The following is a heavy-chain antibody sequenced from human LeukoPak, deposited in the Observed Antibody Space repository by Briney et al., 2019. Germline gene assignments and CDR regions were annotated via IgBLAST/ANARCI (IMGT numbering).Heavy chain of an antibody. Sequence: ASVKVSCKASRYTFTGYYMHWVRQAPGQGLEWMGWINPNSGGTSYAQKFQGRVTMTRDTSISTAYMELSRLRSDDTAVYYCARGQQWLVSYWGQGTLVTVSS. CDR1: RYTFTGYY. CDR3: ARGQQWLVSY. V-gene: IGHV1-2*02. D-gene: IGHD6-19*01. J-gene: IGHJ4*02. CDR2: INPNSGGT.